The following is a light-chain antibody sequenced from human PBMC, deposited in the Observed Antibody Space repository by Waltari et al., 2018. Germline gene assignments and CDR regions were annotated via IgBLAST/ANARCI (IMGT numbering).Light chain of an antibody. CDR3: GQGTHLPYS. CDR2: EVS. V-gene: IGKV2-30*02. CDR1: QSLVHSNGNTY. Sequence: VVMTQFPPSLPIPPGQPASISCRSSQSLVHSNGNTYLSWYQQKPGQPPRRLIYEVSNQDSGVPDRFSGSGAGTDFTLKISRVEAEDVGVYYCGQGTHLPYSFGQGTKVEIK. J-gene: IGKJ2*03.